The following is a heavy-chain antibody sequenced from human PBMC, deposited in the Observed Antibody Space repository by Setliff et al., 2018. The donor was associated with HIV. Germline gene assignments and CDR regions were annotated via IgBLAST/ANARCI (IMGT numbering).Heavy chain of an antibody. CDR2: ITWNSGSI. Sequence: GGSLRLSCTASGFTFDDYAMHWVRQVPGKGLEWVADITWNSGSIVYADSVKGRFTISRDNAKNSLYLQMESLRPEDTALYYCAKDRGRIAAAGYFDSWGQGTLVTVSS. CDR1: GFTFDDYA. J-gene: IGHJ4*02. D-gene: IGHD6-13*01. CDR3: AKDRGRIAAAGYFDS. V-gene: IGHV3-9*01.